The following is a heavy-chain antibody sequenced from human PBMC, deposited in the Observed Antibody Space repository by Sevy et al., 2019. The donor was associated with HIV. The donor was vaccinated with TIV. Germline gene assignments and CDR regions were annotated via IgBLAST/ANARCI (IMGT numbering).Heavy chain of an antibody. V-gene: IGHV3-33*01. CDR1: GFTFSSYG. D-gene: IGHD6-19*01. J-gene: IGHJ6*02. Sequence: GGSLRLSCAASGFTFSSYGMHWVRQAPGKGLEWVAVIWYDGSNKYYADSVKGRFTISRDNSKNTLYLQMNSLRAEDTAVYYCARDSRSGWCIHYYYYYGMDVWGQGTTVTVSS. CDR3: ARDSRSGWCIHYYYYYGMDV. CDR2: IWYDGSNK.